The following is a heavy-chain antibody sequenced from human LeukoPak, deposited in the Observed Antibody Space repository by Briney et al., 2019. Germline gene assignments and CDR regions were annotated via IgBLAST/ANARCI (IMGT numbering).Heavy chain of an antibody. CDR3: TRQGGIPPLIDY. D-gene: IGHD2-8*01. J-gene: IGHJ4*02. CDR2: IDPSDSYT. CDR1: GYSFISYW. Sequence: GESLKISCKGSGYSFISYWISWVRQMPGKGLEWMGRIDPSDSYTNYSPSFQGHVTISADKSISTAYLQWSSLKASDTAMYYCTRQGGIPPLIDYWGQGTLVTVSS. V-gene: IGHV5-10-1*01.